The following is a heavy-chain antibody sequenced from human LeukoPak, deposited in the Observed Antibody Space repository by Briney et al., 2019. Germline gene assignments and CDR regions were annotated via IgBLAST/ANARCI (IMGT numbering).Heavy chain of an antibody. CDR3: ARDSDQILRWFDP. V-gene: IGHV1-69*13. J-gene: IGHJ5*02. CDR1: GYTFTSYY. Sequence: ASVKVSCKASGYTFTSYYMHWVRQAPGQGLEWMGGIIPIFGTANYAQKFQGRVTITADESTSTAYMELSSLISEDTAVYYCARDSDQILRWFDPWGQGTLVTVSP. D-gene: IGHD1-14*01. CDR2: IIPIFGTA.